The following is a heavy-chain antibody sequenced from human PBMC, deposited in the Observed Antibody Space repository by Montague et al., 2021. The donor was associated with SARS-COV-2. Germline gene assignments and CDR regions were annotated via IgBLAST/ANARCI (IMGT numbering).Heavy chain of an antibody. D-gene: IGHD5-12*01. CDR3: ASAPRYSFGFWAY. CDR2: INHSGYT. Sequence: SKTLSLTCAAYGASSSNYYWSWIRQSPGKGLEWVGEINHSGYTDXXPSLESRLTISLDSSKKQFSLKMTSVTAADTAIYYCASAPRYSFGFWAYWGQGTLVSVSS. J-gene: IGHJ4*02. CDR1: GASSSNYY. V-gene: IGHV4-34*01.